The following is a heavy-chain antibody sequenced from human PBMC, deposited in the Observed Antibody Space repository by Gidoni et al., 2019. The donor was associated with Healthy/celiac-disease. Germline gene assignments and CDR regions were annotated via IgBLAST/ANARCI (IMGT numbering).Heavy chain of an antibody. J-gene: IGHJ5*02. CDR1: GGSFSGYY. V-gene: IGHV4-34*01. CDR2: INHSGST. CDR3: ARSLSYGDHGDWFDP. Sequence: QVQLQQWGAGLLKPSETLSLTCAVYGGSFSGYYWSWIRQPPGKGLEWIGEINHSGSTNYNPSLKSRVTISVDTSKNQFSLKLSSVTAADTAVYYCARSLSYGDHGDWFDPWGQGTLVTVSS. D-gene: IGHD4-17*01.